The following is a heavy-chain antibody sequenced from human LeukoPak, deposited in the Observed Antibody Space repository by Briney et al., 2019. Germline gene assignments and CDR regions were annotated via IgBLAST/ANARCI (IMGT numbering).Heavy chain of an antibody. CDR3: ARDLRFDP. CDR1: GGSISSGSYY. J-gene: IGHJ5*02. V-gene: IGHV4-61*02. CDR2: IYTSGST. Sequence: SQTLSLTCTVSGGSISSGSYYWSWIRQPAGKGLEWIGRIYTSGSTNYNPSLKSRVTISVDTSKNQFSLKLSSVTAADTAVYYCARDLRFDPWGQGTLVTVSS.